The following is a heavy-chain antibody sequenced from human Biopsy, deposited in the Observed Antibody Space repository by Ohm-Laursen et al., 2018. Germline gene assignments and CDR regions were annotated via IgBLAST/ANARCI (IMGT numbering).Heavy chain of an antibody. CDR3: ARDRPSVSTYGVD. CDR1: GDRFSNYP. Sequence: GSSVKVSCKVSGDRFSNYPISWVRQAPGQGLEWMGGIIPIFNTPKYAQGFQGRVTITADRSTTTAYMELSSLRSEDTAVYYCARDRPSVSTYGVDWGQGTLVTVSS. J-gene: IGHJ4*02. V-gene: IGHV1-69*06. D-gene: IGHD3-3*01. CDR2: IIPIFNTP.